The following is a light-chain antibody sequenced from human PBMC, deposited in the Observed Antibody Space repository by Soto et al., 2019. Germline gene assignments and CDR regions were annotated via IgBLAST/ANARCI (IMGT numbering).Light chain of an antibody. J-gene: IGKJ4*01. V-gene: IGKV3-20*01. Sequence: EIVLTQSPGTLSLSPGERATLSCRASQSVDSSSVAWYQQKPGQAPRLLIYGASSRATGIPDRFSGSGSGTDFTLTISRLEPEDFAADYCQQYGRSPGGLTVGGGTKVEIK. CDR2: GAS. CDR3: QQYGRSPGGLT. CDR1: QSVDSSS.